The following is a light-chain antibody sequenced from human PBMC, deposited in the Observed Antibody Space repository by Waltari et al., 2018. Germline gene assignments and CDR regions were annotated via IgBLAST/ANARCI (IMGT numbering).Light chain of an antibody. CDR3: QQSYSNPLT. CDR1: QSISSF. CDR2: AAS. J-gene: IGKJ4*01. Sequence: DIQMTQSPSSLSASVGDRVTITCRTSQSISSFLNWYQQKLGKDPKLLIYAASSLQSGVPSRFSGSGSGTDFTLTISSLQPEDFATYYCQQSYSNPLTFGGGTKVEIK. V-gene: IGKV1-39*01.